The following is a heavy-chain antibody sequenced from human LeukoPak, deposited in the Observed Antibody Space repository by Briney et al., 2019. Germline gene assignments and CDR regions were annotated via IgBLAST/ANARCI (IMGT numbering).Heavy chain of an antibody. V-gene: IGHV4-4*09. Sequence: LSETLSLICTTSGAPISRFFWSWVRQPPGKGLEWIGNIYNGVPTFFNPSLKSRVSISVDTSKGQFSLQLASVTAADTAVYYCVQSTGWPGFDYWGQGILVTVSS. CDR2: IYNGVPT. CDR1: GAPISRFF. CDR3: VQSTGWPGFDY. J-gene: IGHJ4*02. D-gene: IGHD6-19*01.